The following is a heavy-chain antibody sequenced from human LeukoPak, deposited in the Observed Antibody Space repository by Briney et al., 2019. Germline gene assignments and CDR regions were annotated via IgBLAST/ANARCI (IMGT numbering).Heavy chain of an antibody. D-gene: IGHD3-22*01. J-gene: IGHJ4*02. CDR2: ISSSATNI. Sequence: GGSLRLSCAASGFTFSNYYLSWIRQAPGKGLEWLSYISSSATNIQYADSVRGRFTISRDNAKNSLYLQMNSLRAEDTAVYYCARASMYYYDSSGYSPLDYWGQGTLVTVSS. CDR1: GFTFSNYY. V-gene: IGHV3-11*04. CDR3: ARASMYYYDSSGYSPLDY.